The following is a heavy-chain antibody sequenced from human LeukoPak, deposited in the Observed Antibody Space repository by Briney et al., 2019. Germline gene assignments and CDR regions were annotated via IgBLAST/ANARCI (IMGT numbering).Heavy chain of an antibody. CDR1: GFTFSSYA. V-gene: IGHV3-30-3*01. Sequence: GGSLRLSCAASGFTFSSYAMHWVRQAPGKGLEWVAVISYDGSNKYYADPVKGRFTISRDNSKNTLYLQMNSLRAEDTAVYYCARDWVRVVVPAAIAYYYGMDVWGQGTTVTVSS. CDR3: ARDWVRVVVPAAIAYYYGMDV. D-gene: IGHD2-2*01. J-gene: IGHJ6*02. CDR2: ISYDGSNK.